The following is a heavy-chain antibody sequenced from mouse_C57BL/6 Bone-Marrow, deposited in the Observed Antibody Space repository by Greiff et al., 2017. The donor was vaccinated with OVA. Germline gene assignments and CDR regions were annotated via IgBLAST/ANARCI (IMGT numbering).Heavy chain of an antibody. V-gene: IGHV1-55*01. CDR3: ARILGYAMDY. CDR2: IYPGSGST. D-gene: IGHD1-1*01. CDR1: GYTFTSYW. J-gene: IGHJ4*01. Sequence: QVQLKQPGAELVKPGASVKMSCTASGYTFTSYWITWVKQRPGQGLEWIGDIYPGSGSTNYNEKFKSKATLTIDTSSSTAYMQLSSLTSEDSAVYYCARILGYAMDYWGQGTSVTVSS.